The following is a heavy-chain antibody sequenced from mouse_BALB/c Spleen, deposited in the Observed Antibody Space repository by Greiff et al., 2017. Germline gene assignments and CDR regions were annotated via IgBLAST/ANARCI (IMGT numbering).Heavy chain of an antibody. Sequence: EVQRVESGGGLVKPGGSLKLSCAASGFTFSVYYMYWVRQTPEKRLEWVATISDGGSYTYYPDSVKGRFTISRDNAKNNLYLQMSSLKSEDTAMYYCARDPYYYGTYWGQGTLVTVSA. CDR3: ARDPYYYGTY. D-gene: IGHD1-1*01. CDR1: GFTFSVYY. CDR2: ISDGGSYT. J-gene: IGHJ3*01. V-gene: IGHV5-4*02.